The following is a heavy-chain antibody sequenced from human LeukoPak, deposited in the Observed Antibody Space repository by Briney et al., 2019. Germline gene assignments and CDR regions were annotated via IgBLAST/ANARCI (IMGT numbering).Heavy chain of an antibody. V-gene: IGHV4-39*01. J-gene: IGHJ4*02. CDR2: IYYSGST. D-gene: IGHD3-22*01. CDR1: GGSISSSSYY. Sequence: SETLFLTCTVSGGSISSSSYYWGWIRQPPGKGLEWIGSIYYSGSTYYNPSLKSRVTISVDTSKNQFSLKLSSVTAADTAVYYCARQPRGNYYDSSGYGGYYFDYWGQGTLVTVSS. CDR3: ARQPRGNYYDSSGYGGYYFDY.